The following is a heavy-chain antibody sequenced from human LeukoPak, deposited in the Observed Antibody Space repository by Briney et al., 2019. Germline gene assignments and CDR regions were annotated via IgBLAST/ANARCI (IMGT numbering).Heavy chain of an antibody. CDR1: GGSVSSGSYY. CDR2: IYYSGST. Sequence: SETLSLTCTVSGGSVSSGSYYWSWIRQPPGKGLEWIGYIYYSGSTNYNPSLKSRVTISVDTSKSQFSLKLSSVTAADTAVYYCARERVRGYSYGAPFDYWGQGTLVTVSS. V-gene: IGHV4-61*01. CDR3: ARERVRGYSYGAPFDY. D-gene: IGHD5-18*01. J-gene: IGHJ4*02.